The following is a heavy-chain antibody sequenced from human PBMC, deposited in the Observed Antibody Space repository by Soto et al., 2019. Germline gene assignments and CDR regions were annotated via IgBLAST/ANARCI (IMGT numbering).Heavy chain of an antibody. CDR3: ARDFIDDSSGYYLPGYYYYGMDA. CDR1: GDSVSSNSAA. D-gene: IGHD3-22*01. CDR2: TYYRSKWYN. J-gene: IGHJ6*02. V-gene: IGHV6-1*01. Sequence: PSQTLSLTCAISGDSVSSNSAAWNWIRQSPSRGLEWLGRTYYRSKWYNDYAVSVKSRITINPDTSKNQFSLQLNSVTPEDTAVYYCARDFIDDSSGYYLPGYYYYGMDARGQGTPVTVPS.